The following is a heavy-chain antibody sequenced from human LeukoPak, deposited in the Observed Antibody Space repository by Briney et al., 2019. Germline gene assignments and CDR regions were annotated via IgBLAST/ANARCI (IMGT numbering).Heavy chain of an antibody. J-gene: IGHJ4*02. D-gene: IGHD3-22*01. Sequence: GGSLRLSCAASGFTFSSYAMSWVRQAPGKGLEWVSAISGSGGSTYYADSVEGRFTISRDNSKNTLYLQMSSLRAEDTAVYYCAKGLAYDSSGYYNYWGQGTLVTVSS. CDR1: GFTFSSYA. V-gene: IGHV3-23*01. CDR2: ISGSGGST. CDR3: AKGLAYDSSGYYNY.